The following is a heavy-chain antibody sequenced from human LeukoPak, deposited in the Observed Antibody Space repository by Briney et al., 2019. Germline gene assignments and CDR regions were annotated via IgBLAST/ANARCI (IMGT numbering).Heavy chain of an antibody. Sequence: PGGSLRLSCAASGFTFTNYAMTWVRQPPGKGLEWVSAISGSGGSTYYADSVKGRFTISRDNSKNTLYLQMNSLRAEDTAVYYCAKSRNSYGYDWFDPWGQGTLVTVSS. CDR2: ISGSGGST. CDR3: AKSRNSYGYDWFDP. J-gene: IGHJ5*02. V-gene: IGHV3-23*01. CDR1: GFTFTNYA. D-gene: IGHD5-18*01.